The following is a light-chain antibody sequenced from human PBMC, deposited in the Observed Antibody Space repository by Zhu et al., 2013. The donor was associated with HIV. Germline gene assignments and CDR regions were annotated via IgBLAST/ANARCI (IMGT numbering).Light chain of an antibody. CDR3: SSYAHSNNFVF. CDR1: SSDVGGSKY. J-gene: IGLJ2*01. CDR2: EVS. Sequence: QSALTQPPSASGSPGQSVAVSCTGTSSDVGGSKYVSWYQQHPGKAPKLIIYEVSKRPSGVPDRFSGSKSGNTASLTVSGLQAEDEADYYCSSYAHSNNFVFFGGGTKLTVL. V-gene: IGLV2-8*01.